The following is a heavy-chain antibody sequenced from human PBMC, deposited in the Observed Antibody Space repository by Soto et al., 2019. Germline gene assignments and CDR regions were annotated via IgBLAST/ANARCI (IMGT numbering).Heavy chain of an antibody. V-gene: IGHV1-69*01. CDR1: GCTFSSYA. Sequence: QVQLVQSGAEVKKPGSSVKVSCKASGCTFSSYAISWVRQDPGQGLEWMGVIITICGTANYAQKFQGRVTIAADEYTSTAYMELSSLRSEDTAVYYCAPGITGSSDYWGQGTLVTVSS. J-gene: IGHJ4*02. CDR3: APGITGSSDY. D-gene: IGHD1-20*01. CDR2: IITICGTA.